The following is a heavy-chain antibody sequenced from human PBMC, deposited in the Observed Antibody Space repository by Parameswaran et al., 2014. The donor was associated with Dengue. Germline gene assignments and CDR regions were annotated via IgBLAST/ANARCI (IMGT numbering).Heavy chain of an antibody. J-gene: IGHJ4*02. CDR2: IKQDGSDK. CDR3: ARYGGVYDHRNGWHEGCFDF. V-gene: IGHV3-7*01. D-gene: IGHD5/OR15-5a*01. Sequence: RWIRQPPGKGLEWVANIKQDGSDKHYVDSVRGRFTISRDNAENSLYLQMNSLRDEDTALYYCARYGGVYDHRNGWHEGCFDFWGQGTLVTVSS.